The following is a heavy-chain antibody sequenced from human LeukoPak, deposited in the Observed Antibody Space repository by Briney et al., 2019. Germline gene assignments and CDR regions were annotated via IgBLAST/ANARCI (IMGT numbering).Heavy chain of an antibody. CDR2: INHSGST. CDR3: ARVGYYNGFDF. Sequence: SETLSLTCAVYGGSFSGYYWSWIRQPPGKGLEWIGEINHSGSTNYNPSLKSRVTISVDTSKNQFSLKLSSVTAADTAVYYCARVGYYNGFDFWGQGTLVTVPS. V-gene: IGHV4-34*01. D-gene: IGHD3-9*01. J-gene: IGHJ4*02. CDR1: GGSFSGYY.